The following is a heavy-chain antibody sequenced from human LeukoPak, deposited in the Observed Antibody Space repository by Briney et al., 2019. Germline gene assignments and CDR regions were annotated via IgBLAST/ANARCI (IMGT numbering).Heavy chain of an antibody. D-gene: IGHD6-13*01. Sequence: GASVKVSCKASGYTFTSNYLHWVRQAPGQGLEWMGLLNPSRGDTIYARKFQGRVTMTRDSSMSTGYAELNSLRYDDTAVYYCARGLIWYSSSWYGGEYLQEWGQGTLVTVSS. V-gene: IGHV1-46*01. CDR3: ARGLIWYSSSWYGGEYLQE. CDR2: LNPSRGDT. J-gene: IGHJ1*01. CDR1: GYTFTSNY.